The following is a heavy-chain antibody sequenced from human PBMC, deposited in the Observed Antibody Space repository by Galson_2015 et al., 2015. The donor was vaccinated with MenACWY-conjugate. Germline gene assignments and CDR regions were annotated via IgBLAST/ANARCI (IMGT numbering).Heavy chain of an antibody. J-gene: IGHJ4*02. V-gene: IGHV3-30*04. CDR1: GFTFSSYA. CDR2: ISYDGSNY. CDR3: ARGQAYCSSNSCYKFPWVY. D-gene: IGHD2-2*02. Sequence: SLRLSCAASGFTFSSYAMHWVRQVPGKGLEWVAVISYDGSNYYYADSVKGRFTISRDNSKNTLYLQMNSLRAEGTAVYYCARGQAYCSSNSCYKFPWVYWGQGTLVTVSS.